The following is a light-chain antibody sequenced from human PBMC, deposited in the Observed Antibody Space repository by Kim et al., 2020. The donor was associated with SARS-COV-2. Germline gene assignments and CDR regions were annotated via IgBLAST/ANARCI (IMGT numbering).Light chain of an antibody. J-gene: IGLJ2*01. V-gene: IGLV3-21*04. CDR2: YDT. CDR3: QVWDMSSYHVV. CDR1: NIRSKS. Sequence: PGETARMTCGGNNIRSKSVHWYQQKPGQAPVLVIYYDTDRPSGIPERFSGSNSENTATLTISRVVAGDEADYYCQVWDMSSYHVVFGGGTQLTVL.